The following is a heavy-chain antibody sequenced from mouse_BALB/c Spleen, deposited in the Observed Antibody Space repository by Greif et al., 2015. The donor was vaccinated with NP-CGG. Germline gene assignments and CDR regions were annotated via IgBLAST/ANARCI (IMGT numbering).Heavy chain of an antibody. J-gene: IGHJ3*01. V-gene: IGHV14-4*02. CDR2: IDPENGDT. Sequence: VQLQQSGAELVRSGASVKLSCTASGFNIKDYYMHWVKQRPEQGLEWIGWIDPENGDTEYAPKFQGKATMTADTSSNTAYLQLSSLTSEDTAVYYCNGAYYSAYWGQGTLVTVSA. D-gene: IGHD2-12*01. CDR1: GFNIKDYY. CDR3: NGAYYSAY.